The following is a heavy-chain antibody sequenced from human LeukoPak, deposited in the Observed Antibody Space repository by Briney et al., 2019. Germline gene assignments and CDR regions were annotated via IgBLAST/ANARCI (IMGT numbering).Heavy chain of an antibody. D-gene: IGHD2-21*02. Sequence: PGGSLRLSCAASGFTFNTYTMHWVRQAPGKELEWVALISYHGSNEYSADSVKGRFTISRDNSKNTLYLQMNSLRPEDTAVYYCARHCGGDCYWVQDAFDIWGQGTMVTVSS. CDR3: ARHCGGDCYWVQDAFDI. J-gene: IGHJ3*02. CDR1: GFTFNTYT. V-gene: IGHV3-30-3*01. CDR2: ISYHGSNE.